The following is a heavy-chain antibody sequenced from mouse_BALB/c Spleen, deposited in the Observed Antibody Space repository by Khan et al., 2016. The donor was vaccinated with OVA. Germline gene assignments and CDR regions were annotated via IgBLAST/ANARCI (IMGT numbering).Heavy chain of an antibody. V-gene: IGHV5-4*02. J-gene: IGHJ3*01. CDR1: GFTFSDYY. D-gene: IGHD2-1*01. CDR3: ARGFYGNPFAY. CDR2: ISDGGSYT. Sequence: EVELVESGGGLVKPGGSLKLSCAASGFTFSDYYMYWVRQTPEKRLEWVATISDGGSYTYYPDSVKGRFTISRDYAKNNLYLQMNSLKSEDTAMYYCARGFYGNPFAYWGQGTLVTVSA.